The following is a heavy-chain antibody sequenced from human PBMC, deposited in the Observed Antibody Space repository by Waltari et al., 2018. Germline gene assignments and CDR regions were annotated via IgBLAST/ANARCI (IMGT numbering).Heavy chain of an antibody. CDR3: AREHFYESSGLDY. D-gene: IGHD3-22*01. V-gene: IGHV1-69*04. CDR1: GGIFSNYA. J-gene: IGHJ4*02. Sequence: QVQLVQSGAEVKSPGSSVTVSCKASGGIFSNYAISWVRQAPGQGLEWVGGSVPFLGIANYAQKFQGRVTITADESTSTAYMQRSSLRSEDTALYYCAREHFYESSGLDYWGQGTLVTVSS. CDR2: SVPFLGIA.